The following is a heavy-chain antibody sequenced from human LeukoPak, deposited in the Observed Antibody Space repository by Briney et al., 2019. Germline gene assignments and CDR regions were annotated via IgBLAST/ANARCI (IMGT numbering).Heavy chain of an antibody. Sequence: GESLKISCKGSGYSFTSYWIGWVRQMPGKGLEWMGIIYSGDSDTRYSPSFQGQVTISADKSISTAYLQWSSLKASDTAMYYCAALGSYSASNFDYWGQGTLVTVSS. V-gene: IGHV5-51*01. D-gene: IGHD3-10*01. J-gene: IGHJ4*02. CDR2: IYSGDSDT. CDR1: GYSFTSYW. CDR3: AALGSYSASNFDY.